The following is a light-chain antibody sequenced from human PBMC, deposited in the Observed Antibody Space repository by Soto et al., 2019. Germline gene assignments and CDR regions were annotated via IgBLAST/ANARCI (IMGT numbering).Light chain of an antibody. CDR2: AAS. J-gene: IGKJ4*01. V-gene: IGKV1-27*01. CDR1: QTINNY. Sequence: DIQMTQSPSSLSASREDRVTITCRASQTINNYLAWYQQKPGKVPTLLISAASTLQSGVPSRFSGSGSGTDFTLTISSRQTEDVATYYCQEFNAVPTFGGGTKVEI. CDR3: QEFNAVPT.